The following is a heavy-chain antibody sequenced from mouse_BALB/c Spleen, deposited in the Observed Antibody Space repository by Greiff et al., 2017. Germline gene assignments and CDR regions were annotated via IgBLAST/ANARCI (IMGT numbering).Heavy chain of an antibody. CDR3: ARDNWAYYAMDY. J-gene: IGHJ4*01. D-gene: IGHD4-1*02. CDR2: IRNKANGYTT. V-gene: IGHV7-3*02. CDR1: GFTFTDYY. Sequence: VMLVESGGGLVQPGGSLRLSCATSGFTFTDYYMSWVRQPPGKALEWLGFIRNKANGYTTEYSASVKGRFTISRDNSQSILYLQMNTLRAEDSATYYCARDNWAYYAMDYWGQGTSVTVSS.